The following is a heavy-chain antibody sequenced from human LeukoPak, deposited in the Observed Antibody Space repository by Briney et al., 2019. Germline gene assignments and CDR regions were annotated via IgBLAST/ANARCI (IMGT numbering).Heavy chain of an antibody. J-gene: IGHJ4*02. CDR1: GFTFSSYA. Sequence: GGSLRLTCAASGFTFSSYAMSWVRQAPGKGLEWVSAISGSGGSTYYADSVKGRFTISRDNSKNTLYLQMNSLRDEDTAVYYCARASLAARPKPFDYWGQGTLVTVSS. D-gene: IGHD6-6*01. V-gene: IGHV3-23*01. CDR2: ISGSGGST. CDR3: ARASLAARPKPFDY.